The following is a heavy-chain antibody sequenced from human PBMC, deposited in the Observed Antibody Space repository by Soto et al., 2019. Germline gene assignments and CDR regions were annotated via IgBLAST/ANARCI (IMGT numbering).Heavy chain of an antibody. J-gene: IGHJ6*02. V-gene: IGHV1-69*01. CDR2: IIPLLNTP. Sequence: QVQLVQSGAEVKKPGSSVKVSCRASGGTFSSYAVSWVRQAPGQGLEWMGVIIPLLNTPKYVEKFQGRVTITADASATTAYLELSSLTSEATAVYYCARESSSPNYYYYGMDVWGQGTTVTVSS. D-gene: IGHD6-6*01. CDR3: ARESSSPNYYYYGMDV. CDR1: GGTFSSYA.